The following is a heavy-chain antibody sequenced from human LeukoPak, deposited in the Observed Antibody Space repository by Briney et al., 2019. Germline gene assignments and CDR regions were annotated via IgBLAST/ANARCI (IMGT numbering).Heavy chain of an antibody. J-gene: IGHJ4*02. CDR3: ARGRSTGYPYYFEY. CDR1: AYTFTSYD. Sequence: ASVTVSCTASAYTFTSYDINWVRQAPGQGLEWMGWMNPNSGSTGYAQKFQGRVTITRNTSISTAYMELSGLRSEDTAVYYCARGRSTGYPYYFEYWGQGTLVTVSS. D-gene: IGHD5-12*01. CDR2: MNPNSGST. V-gene: IGHV1-8*03.